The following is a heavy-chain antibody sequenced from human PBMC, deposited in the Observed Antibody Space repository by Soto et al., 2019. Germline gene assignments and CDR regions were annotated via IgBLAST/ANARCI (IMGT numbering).Heavy chain of an antibody. CDR1: GDSISGYY. V-gene: IGHV4-59*12. CDR3: AREILTGRYGMDV. CDR2: IYYSGST. Sequence: KTSETLSLTCTVSGDSISGYYWSWIRQPPGKGLEWIGYIYYSGSTNYNPSLRSRVTIFLDTSKNQFSLKLSSVTAADTAVYYCAREILTGRYGMDVWGQGTTVTVSS. D-gene: IGHD3-9*01. J-gene: IGHJ6*02.